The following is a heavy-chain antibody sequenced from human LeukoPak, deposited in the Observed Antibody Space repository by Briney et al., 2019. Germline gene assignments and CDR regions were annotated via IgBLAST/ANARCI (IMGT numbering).Heavy chain of an antibody. CDR1: GFTFSNNA. D-gene: IGHD1-7*01. CDR2: ISDNGRST. J-gene: IGHJ4*02. V-gene: IGHV3-23*01. CDR3: AKDLAGTTSFDF. Sequence: GGSLGLSCGASGFTFSNNAMYWVRQAPGKGLEWVSGISDNGRSTYYADSVKGRFTISRDKSKNMLYLQMNSLRAEDTAIYYFAKDLAGTTSFDFWGRGTLVTVSS.